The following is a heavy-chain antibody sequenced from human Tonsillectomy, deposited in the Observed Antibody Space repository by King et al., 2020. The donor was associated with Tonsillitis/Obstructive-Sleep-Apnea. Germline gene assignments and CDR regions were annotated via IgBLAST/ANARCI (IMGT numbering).Heavy chain of an antibody. D-gene: IGHD4-17*01. V-gene: IGHV1-18*01. CDR2: ISAYNGNTNT. J-gene: IGHJ5*02. CDR1: GYTFTSYG. Sequence: QLVQSGAEVKKPGASVKVSCKASGYTFTSYGISWVRQAPGQGLEWMGWISAYNGNTNTNYAQKLQGRVTMTTDTSTSTAYMELRSLRSDDTAVYYCERGGGTYGEAGDWFDTWGQGALGTVSS. CDR3: ERGGGTYGEAGDWFDT.